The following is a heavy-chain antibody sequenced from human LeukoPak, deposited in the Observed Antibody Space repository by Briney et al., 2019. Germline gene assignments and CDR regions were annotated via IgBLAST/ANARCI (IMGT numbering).Heavy chain of an antibody. V-gene: IGHV3-48*01. D-gene: IGHD6-6*01. CDR1: GFTFSSYS. CDR3: ARAYSSYPDYYYYYMDV. CDR2: ISSSSSTI. J-gene: IGHJ6*03. Sequence: QPGGSLRLSCAASGFTFSSYSMNWVRQAPGKGLEWVSYISSSSSTIYYADSVKGRFTISRDNAKNSLYLQMNSLRAEDTAVYYCARAYSSYPDYYYYYMDVWGKGTTVTVSS.